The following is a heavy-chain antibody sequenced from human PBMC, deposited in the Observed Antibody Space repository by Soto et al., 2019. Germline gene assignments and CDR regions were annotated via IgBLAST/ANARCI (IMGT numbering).Heavy chain of an antibody. Sequence: QVQRVQSGAEVKKPGASVKVSFKASGYTFTTYAMHWVRQAPGQGLEWMGWINGASGKTKYSQKFKGRVSITRDTSANTGYMELSSLRSEDTAVYYCARDGGGGTPNWFDPWGQGTLVTVSS. CDR1: GYTFTTYA. CDR3: ARDGGGGTPNWFDP. CDR2: INGASGKT. D-gene: IGHD3-16*01. V-gene: IGHV1-3*01. J-gene: IGHJ5*02.